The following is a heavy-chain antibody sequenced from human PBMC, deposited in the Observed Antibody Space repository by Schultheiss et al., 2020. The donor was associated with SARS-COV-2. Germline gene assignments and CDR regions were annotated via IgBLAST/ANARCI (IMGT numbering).Heavy chain of an antibody. J-gene: IGHJ5*02. CDR2: ISAYNGNT. Sequence: ASVKVSCKASGYTFTSYGISWVRQAPGQGLEWMGWISAYNGNTNYAQKLQGRVTMTRDTSTSTVYMELSSLRSEDTAVYYCARGCSGGSCLDNWFDPWGQGTLVTVSS. V-gene: IGHV1-18*01. CDR3: ARGCSGGSCLDNWFDP. D-gene: IGHD2-15*01. CDR1: GYTFTSYG.